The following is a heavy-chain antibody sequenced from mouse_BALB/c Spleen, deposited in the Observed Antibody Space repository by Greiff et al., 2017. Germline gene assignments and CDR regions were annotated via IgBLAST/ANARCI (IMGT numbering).Heavy chain of an antibody. CDR2: IDPANGNT. CDR3: ARVPPYYYGSSYAFDY. CDR1: GFNIKDTY. D-gene: IGHD1-1*01. V-gene: IGHV14-3*02. J-gene: IGHJ2*01. Sequence: VQLQQSGAELVKPGASVKLSCTASGFNIKDTYMHWVKQRPEQGLEWIGRIDPANGNTKYDPKFQGKATITADTSSNTAYLQLSSLTSEDTAVYYCARVPPYYYGSSYAFDYWGQGTTLTVSS.